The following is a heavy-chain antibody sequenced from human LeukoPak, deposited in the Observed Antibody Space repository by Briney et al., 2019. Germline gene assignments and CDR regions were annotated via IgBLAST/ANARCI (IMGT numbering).Heavy chain of an antibody. D-gene: IGHD3-22*01. CDR3: ARSYYYDSSGYYYDEVGPFDY. CDR1: GGSFSGYY. V-gene: IGHV4-59*01. J-gene: IGHJ4*02. Sequence: SETLSLTCAVYGGSFSGYYWSWIRQPPGKGLEWIGYIYYSGSTNYNPSLKSRVTISVDTSKNQFSLKLSSVTAADTAVYCCARSYYYDSSGYYYDEVGPFDYWGQGTLVTVSS. CDR2: IYYSGST.